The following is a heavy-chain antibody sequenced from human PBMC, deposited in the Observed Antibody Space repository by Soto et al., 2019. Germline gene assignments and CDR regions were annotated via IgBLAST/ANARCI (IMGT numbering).Heavy chain of an antibody. CDR3: TTGSFLGYCSSTSCYLGPIDY. Sequence: PGGSLRLSCAASGFTFSNAWMSWVRQAPGKGLEWVGRIKSKTDGGTTDYAAPVKGRFTISRDDSKNTLYLQMNSLKTEDTAVYYCTTGSFLGYCSSTSCYLGPIDYWGQGTLVTVSS. D-gene: IGHD2-2*01. V-gene: IGHV3-15*01. CDR2: IKSKTDGGTT. CDR1: GFTFSNAW. J-gene: IGHJ4*02.